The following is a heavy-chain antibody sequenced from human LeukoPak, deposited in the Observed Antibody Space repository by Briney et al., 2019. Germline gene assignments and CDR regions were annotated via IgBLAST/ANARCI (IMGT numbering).Heavy chain of an antibody. V-gene: IGHV3-72*01. Sequence: PGGSLRLSCAASGFTFSDHYMDWVRQAPGKGLEWVGRIRGKANSYSTEYAASVKGRFTISRDDSENSLYVQMNSLKTEDTAVYYCARGGSYRHFDYWGREPWSPSPQ. CDR2: IRGKANSYST. CDR3: ARGGSYRHFDY. D-gene: IGHD1-26*01. J-gene: IGHJ4*02. CDR1: GFTFSDHY.